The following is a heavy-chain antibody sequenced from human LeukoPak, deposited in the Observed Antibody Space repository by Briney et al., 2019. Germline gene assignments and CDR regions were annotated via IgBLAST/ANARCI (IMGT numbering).Heavy chain of an antibody. V-gene: IGHV1-18*01. D-gene: IGHD6-13*01. Sequence: ASVKVSCKASGYTFTSYIISWVRQAPGQGLELMGWINAYNGNTDYAQRVQGRVTMTTDTSTSTAYMEVRSLRSDDTAVYYCARDRHIAAAVYYYYMDFWGKGTPVTVSS. CDR1: GYTFTSYI. CDR3: ARDRHIAAAVYYYYMDF. J-gene: IGHJ6*03. CDR2: INAYNGNT.